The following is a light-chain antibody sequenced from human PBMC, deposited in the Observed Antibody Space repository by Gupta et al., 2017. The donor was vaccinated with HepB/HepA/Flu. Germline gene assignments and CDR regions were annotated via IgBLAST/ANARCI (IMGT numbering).Light chain of an antibody. CDR2: RAS. J-gene: IGKJ1*01. Sequence: DIQMTQSPSTLSAAVGDRVTITCRASQSISNWVAWYQQKPGKTPKLLISRASSLESGVPSRFSGSGSGTEFTLTISSLQPDDLATYYCLQCNTYPWTFGQGTKVEIK. CDR3: LQCNTYPWT. CDR1: QSISNW. V-gene: IGKV1-5*03.